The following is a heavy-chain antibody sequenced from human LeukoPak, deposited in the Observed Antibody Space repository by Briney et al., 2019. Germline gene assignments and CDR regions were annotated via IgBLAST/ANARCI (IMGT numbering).Heavy chain of an antibody. Sequence: PGGSLRLSCIVSGSTINTFGFHWFRRAPGKGPEWLAFIGHDGNYKHYGDSVRGRFTISRDNSKNTVYLEMDSLRADDTALYRCAKDLSYSYDIWGQGTKVTVSS. CDR1: GSTINTFG. D-gene: IGHD2-15*01. V-gene: IGHV3-30*02. CDR2: IGHDGNYK. CDR3: AKDLSYSYDI. J-gene: IGHJ3*02.